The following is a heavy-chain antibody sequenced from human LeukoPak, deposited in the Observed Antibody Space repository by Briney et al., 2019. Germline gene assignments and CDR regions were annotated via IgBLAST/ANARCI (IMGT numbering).Heavy chain of an antibody. CDR3: ARVRTWVAVPGPFDY. CDR2: IWYDGSKK. Sequence: GRSLRLSCAASGFTFSSYGMHWVRQAPGKGLERVAVIWYDGSKKYYADSVKGRFTISRDNSKNTLYLQMDSLRGEDTAVYYCARVRTWVAVPGPFDYWGQGTLVTVSS. V-gene: IGHV3-33*01. D-gene: IGHD6-19*01. CDR1: GFTFSSYG. J-gene: IGHJ4*02.